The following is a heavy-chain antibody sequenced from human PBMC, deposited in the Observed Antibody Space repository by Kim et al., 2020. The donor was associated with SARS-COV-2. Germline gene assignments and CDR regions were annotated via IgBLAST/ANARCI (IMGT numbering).Heavy chain of an antibody. CDR2: INHSGST. J-gene: IGHJ4*02. Sequence: SETLSLTCAVYGGSFSGYYWSWIRQPPGKGLEWIGEINHSGSTNYNPSLKSRVTISVDTSKNQFSLKLSSVTAADTAVYYCARGQDIVLVVYPYYFDYWGQGTLVTVSS. CDR3: ARGQDIVLVVYPYYFDY. D-gene: IGHD2-8*02. CDR1: GGSFSGYY. V-gene: IGHV4-34*01.